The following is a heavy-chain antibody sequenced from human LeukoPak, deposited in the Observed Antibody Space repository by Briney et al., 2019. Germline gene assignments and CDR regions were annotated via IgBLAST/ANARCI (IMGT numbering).Heavy chain of an antibody. CDR2: IDNSGSA. J-gene: IGHJ5*02. CDR3: ARPPGIAAAWFYP. V-gene: IGHV4-38-2*02. Sequence: SETLSLTCTVSGYSISSGYNWGWIRQSPGKGLEWIGTIDNSGSAYYNPSLKSRVTISVDTSKDQLSLKVTSVTAADTAVYYCARPPGIAAAWFYPWGQGTLVTVSS. CDR1: GYSISSGYN. D-gene: IGHD6-13*01.